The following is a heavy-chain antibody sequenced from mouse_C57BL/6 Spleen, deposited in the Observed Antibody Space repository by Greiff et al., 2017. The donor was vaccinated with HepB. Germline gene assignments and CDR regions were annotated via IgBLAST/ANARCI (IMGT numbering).Heavy chain of an antibody. V-gene: IGHV1-82*01. CDR3: ARTGDRDY. Sequence: VQLQESGPELVKPGASVKISCKASGYAFSSSWMNWVKQRPGKGLEWIGRIYPGDGDTNYNGKFKGKATLTADKSSSTAYMQLSSLTSEDSAVYFCARTGDRDYWGQGTTLTVSS. D-gene: IGHD3-3*01. J-gene: IGHJ2*01. CDR2: IYPGDGDT. CDR1: GYAFSSSW.